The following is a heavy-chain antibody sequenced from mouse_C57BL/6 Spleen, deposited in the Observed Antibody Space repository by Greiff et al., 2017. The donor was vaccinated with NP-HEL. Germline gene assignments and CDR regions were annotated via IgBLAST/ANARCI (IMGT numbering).Heavy chain of an antibody. V-gene: IGHV1-82*01. CDR1: GYAFSSSW. CDR2: IYPGDGDT. J-gene: IGHJ3*01. CDR3: AREGGSRSGFAY. Sequence: QVQLQQSGPELVKPGASVKISCKASGYAFSSSWMNWVKQRPGKGLEWIGRIYPGDGDTNYNGKFKGKATLTADKSSSTAYMQLSSLTSEDSAVYFCAREGGSRSGFAYWGQGTLVTVSA. D-gene: IGHD1-1*01.